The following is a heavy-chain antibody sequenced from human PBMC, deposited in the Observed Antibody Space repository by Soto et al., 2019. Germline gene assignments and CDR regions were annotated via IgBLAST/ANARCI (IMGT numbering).Heavy chain of an antibody. J-gene: IGHJ5*02. D-gene: IGHD6-13*01. Sequence: SEILSLDGAVTGCSISSSSYYWGWIRQPPGKGLEWIGSIYYSGSTYYNPSLKSRVTISVDTSKNQFSPKLSSVTAAGTAVYYCVRVAAAGGGNWFDPWGLGTLVTVSS. CDR1: GCSISSSSYY. V-gene: IGHV4-39*01. CDR2: IYYSGST. CDR3: VRVAAAGGGNWFDP.